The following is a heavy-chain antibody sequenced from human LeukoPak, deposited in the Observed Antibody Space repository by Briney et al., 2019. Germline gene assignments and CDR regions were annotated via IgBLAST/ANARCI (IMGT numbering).Heavy chain of an antibody. V-gene: IGHV4-59*01. CDR2: IYYSGST. Sequence: SETLSLTCTVSGGSISSYYWSCIRQPPGKGLEGVGYIYYSGSTNYNPSLKSRLTISVDPSKNQFSLKLSSVTAADTVVYYCASTVSDFWSGYYTRPFDYWGQGTLVTVSS. CDR3: ASTVSDFWSGYYTRPFDY. D-gene: IGHD3-3*01. J-gene: IGHJ4*02. CDR1: GGSISSYY.